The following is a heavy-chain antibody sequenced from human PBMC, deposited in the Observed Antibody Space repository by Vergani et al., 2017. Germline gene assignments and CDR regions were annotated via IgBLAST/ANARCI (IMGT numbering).Heavy chain of an antibody. CDR1: GGTFSSYA. CDR2: IIPIFGTA. J-gene: IGHJ5*02. V-gene: IGHV1-69*01. Sequence: QVQLVQSGAEVKKPGSSVKVSCKASGGTFSSYAISWVRQAPGQGLEWMGGIIPIFGTANYAQEFQGRVTITADESTSTAYMELSSLRSEDTAVYYCAGDRARAIVVVPAALYNWFDPWGQGTLVTVSS. D-gene: IGHD2-2*01. CDR3: AGDRARAIVVVPAALYNWFDP.